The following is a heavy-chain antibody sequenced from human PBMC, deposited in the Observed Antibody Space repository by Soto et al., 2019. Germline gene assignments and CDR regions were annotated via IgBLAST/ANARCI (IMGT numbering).Heavy chain of an antibody. V-gene: IGHV3-23*01. J-gene: IGHJ4*02. D-gene: IGHD3-9*01. CDR2: ISGSGGTT. Sequence: GGSLRLSCASSGFTFSSYAMSWVRQAPGKGLEWVSAISGSGGTTYYADSVKGRFTLSRDNSKNTLYLQMNSLSAEDTAVYYCAITRERNFYILAGYYCRDYYAYSGQGTLVTVSS. CDR1: GFTFSSYA. CDR3: AITRERNFYILAGYYCRDYYAY.